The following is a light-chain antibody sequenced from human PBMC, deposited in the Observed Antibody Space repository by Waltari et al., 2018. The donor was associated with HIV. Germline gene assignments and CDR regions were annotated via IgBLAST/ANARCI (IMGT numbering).Light chain of an antibody. V-gene: IGKV4-1*01. CDR2: WAS. Sequence: DIVMTQSPKSLAVSLGERATINCWSSRTILYSSNNQNYLAWYQQKPGQSPKVLIYWASTLASGVPDRFSGSGSGTNFSLTISSLQTEDVALYYCQQYYTIGPSFGGGTKVEIK. J-gene: IGKJ4*01. CDR3: QQYYTIGPS. CDR1: RTILYSSNNQNY.